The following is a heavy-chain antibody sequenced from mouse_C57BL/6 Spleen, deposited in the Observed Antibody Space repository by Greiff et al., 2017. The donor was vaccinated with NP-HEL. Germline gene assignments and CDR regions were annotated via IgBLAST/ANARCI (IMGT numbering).Heavy chain of an antibody. CDR1: GFTFSDYY. J-gene: IGHJ1*03. D-gene: IGHD1-1*01. CDR2: INYDGSST. V-gene: IGHV5-16*01. Sequence: EVQLVESEGGLVQPGSSMKLSCTASGFTFSDYYMAWVRQVPEKGLEWVANINYDGSSTYYLDSLKSRFIISRDNAKNILYLQMSSLKSEDTATYYCARVDYYGSSYLYFDVWGTGTTVTVSS. CDR3: ARVDYYGSSYLYFDV.